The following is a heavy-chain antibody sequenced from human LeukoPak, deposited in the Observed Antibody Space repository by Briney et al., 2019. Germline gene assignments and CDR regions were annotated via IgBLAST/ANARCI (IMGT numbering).Heavy chain of an antibody. Sequence: PGGSLRLSCAASGLTFSSYDMHWVRQATGKGLEWVSAIGTAGDTYYPGSAKGRFTISRENAKNSLYLQMNSLRAGDTAVYYCARGGSTSSYYYYGMDVWGQGTTVTVSS. CDR1: GLTFSSYD. J-gene: IGHJ6*02. D-gene: IGHD2-2*01. CDR2: IGTAGDT. CDR3: ARGGSTSSYYYYGMDV. V-gene: IGHV3-13*01.